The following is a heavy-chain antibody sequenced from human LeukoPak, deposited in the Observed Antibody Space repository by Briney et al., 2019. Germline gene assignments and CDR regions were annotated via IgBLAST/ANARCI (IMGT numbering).Heavy chain of an antibody. V-gene: IGHV3-11*04. CDR2: ISSSGSTI. CDR3: ARARFVPASFDY. D-gene: IGHD2-2*01. CDR1: GFTFSDYY. J-gene: IGHJ4*02. Sequence: GGSLRLSCAASGFTFSDYYMSWIRQAPGKGLEWVSYISSSGSTIYYADSVKGRFTISRDNARNSLYLQMNSLRAEDTAVYYCARARFVPASFDYWGQGTLVTVSS.